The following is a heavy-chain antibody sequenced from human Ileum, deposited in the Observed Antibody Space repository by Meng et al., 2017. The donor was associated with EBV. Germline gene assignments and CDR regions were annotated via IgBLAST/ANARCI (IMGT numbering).Heavy chain of an antibody. D-gene: IGHD4-17*01. CDR1: GDSISSNNW. V-gene: IGHV4-4*02. Sequence: QLQGPAPGLGKPSGTLALPCAVSGDSISSNNWWSWVRQPPGKGLEWIGEIYHSGSTNYNPSFKSRVTMSVDKSKNQISLNLSSVTAADTAVYYCASGRDYAWHSWGRGTLVTVSS. CDR3: ASGRDYAWHS. J-gene: IGHJ4*02. CDR2: IYHSGST.